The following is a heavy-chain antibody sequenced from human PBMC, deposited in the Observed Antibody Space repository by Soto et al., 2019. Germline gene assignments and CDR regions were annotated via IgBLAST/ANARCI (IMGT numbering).Heavy chain of an antibody. Sequence: PGGSLRLSCAASGFTFSSYAMSWVRQAPGKGLEWVSAISGSGGSTYYADSVKGRFTISRDNSKNTLYLQMNSLRAEDTAVYYCAKDSEGYYDSSGYYRYWGQGTLVTVSS. CDR2: ISGSGGST. D-gene: IGHD3-22*01. V-gene: IGHV3-23*01. CDR3: AKDSEGYYDSSGYYRY. J-gene: IGHJ4*02. CDR1: GFTFSSYA.